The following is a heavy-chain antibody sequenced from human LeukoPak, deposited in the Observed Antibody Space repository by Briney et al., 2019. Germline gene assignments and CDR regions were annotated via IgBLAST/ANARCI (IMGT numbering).Heavy chain of an antibody. Sequence: SETLSLTCTVSGDSISSYFWSWIRRPAGKGLEWIGRIYTTGSTNYNPSLKSRVTMSVDTSKNQFSLKLSSVTAADTAVYYCARHYYGDYFFDYWGQGTLVTVSS. V-gene: IGHV4-4*07. CDR1: GDSISSYF. CDR2: IYTTGST. J-gene: IGHJ4*02. CDR3: ARHYYGDYFFDY. D-gene: IGHD4-17*01.